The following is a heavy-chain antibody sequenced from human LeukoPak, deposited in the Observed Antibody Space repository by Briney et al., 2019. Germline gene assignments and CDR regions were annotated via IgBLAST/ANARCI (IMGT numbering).Heavy chain of an antibody. Sequence: PGGSLRLSCAASGFTFDDYAMHWVRQAPGKGLEWVSGISWNSGSIGYAGSVKGRFTISRDNAKNSLYLQMNSLRAEDTALYYCAKVPSGSIQGEFDPWGQGTLVTVSS. V-gene: IGHV3-9*01. J-gene: IGHJ5*02. CDR2: ISWNSGSI. D-gene: IGHD6-19*01. CDR3: AKVPSGSIQGEFDP. CDR1: GFTFDDYA.